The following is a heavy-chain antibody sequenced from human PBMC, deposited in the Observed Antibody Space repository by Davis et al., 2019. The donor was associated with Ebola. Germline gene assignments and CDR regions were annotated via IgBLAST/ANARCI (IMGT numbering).Heavy chain of an antibody. V-gene: IGHV5-51*01. CDR1: GYSFTSYW. Sequence: GESLKISCKGSGYSFTSYWIGWVRQMPGKGLEWMGIIYPGDSDTRYSPSFQGQVTISADKSISTAYLQWTSLKASDTAMYYCARRGYCSGTAFPWGWFDPWGQGTLVTVSS. CDR3: ARRGYCSGTAFPWGWFDP. CDR2: IYPGDSDT. D-gene: IGHD2-2*03. J-gene: IGHJ5*02.